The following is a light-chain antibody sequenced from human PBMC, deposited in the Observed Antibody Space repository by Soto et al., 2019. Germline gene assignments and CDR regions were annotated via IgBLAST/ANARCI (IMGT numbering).Light chain of an antibody. CDR2: EVS. V-gene: IGLV2-14*01. CDR1: SSDIGDYNY. CDR3: SSYTSTSSDV. Sequence: QSVLTQPASVSGSPGQSITISCTGTSSDIGDYNYVSWYQQHPGKAPKLMIYEVSNRPSGISNRFSGSKSGNTASLTISGLQADDEADYYCSSYTSTSSDVFGTGTKLTVL. J-gene: IGLJ1*01.